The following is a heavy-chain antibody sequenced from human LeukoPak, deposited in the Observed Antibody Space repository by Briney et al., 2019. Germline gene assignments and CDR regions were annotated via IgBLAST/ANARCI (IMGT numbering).Heavy chain of an antibody. CDR2: ISAYNGNT. D-gene: IGHD3-10*01. Sequence: VASVKVSCKASGYTFTSYGISWVRQAPGQGLEWMGWISAYNGNTNYAQKLQGRVTMTTDTSTSTAYMELRSLRSDDTAVYYCARDSPGVHYGSGRVVTFDIWGQGTMVTVSS. CDR1: GYTFTSYG. CDR3: ARDSPGVHYGSGRVVTFDI. V-gene: IGHV1-18*01. J-gene: IGHJ3*02.